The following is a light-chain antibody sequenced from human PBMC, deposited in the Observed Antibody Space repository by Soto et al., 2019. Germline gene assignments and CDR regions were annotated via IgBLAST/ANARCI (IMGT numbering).Light chain of an antibody. CDR1: RGIASS. V-gene: IGKV1-9*01. CDR2: AAS. CDR3: QHLHTYPYT. J-gene: IGKJ2*01. Sequence: IQLTQSPSSLSASVGDRVTITCRASRGIASSLAWYQQKPGKAPKLLIYAASTLQSGVPSRFSGSGSATDFTLTITSLQPEDFATYYCQHLHTYPYTFGQGTKLEIK.